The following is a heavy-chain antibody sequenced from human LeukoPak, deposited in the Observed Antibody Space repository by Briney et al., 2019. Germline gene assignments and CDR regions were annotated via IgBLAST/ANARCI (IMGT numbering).Heavy chain of an antibody. Sequence: PSETLCLTCAVYGGTFSGYYWSWIRQPPGKGLEWIGEINHSGSTNYNPSPKSRVTISVDTSKNQFSLKLSSVTAADTAVYYCARGFVVVPAAMQYWGQGTLVTVSS. CDR2: INHSGST. D-gene: IGHD2-2*01. V-gene: IGHV4-34*01. CDR3: ARGFVVVPAAMQY. CDR1: GGTFSGYY. J-gene: IGHJ4*02.